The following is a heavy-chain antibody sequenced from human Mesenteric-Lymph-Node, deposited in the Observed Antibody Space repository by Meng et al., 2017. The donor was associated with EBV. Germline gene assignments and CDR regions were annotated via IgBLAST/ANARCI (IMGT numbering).Heavy chain of an antibody. CDR3: ARGLVVGATGDYYFDY. CDR2: INPSGGST. D-gene: IGHD1-26*01. V-gene: IGHV1-46*01. CDR1: GYTFTSYG. Sequence: QLQVVQSGAEVKKPGASVKVSCKASGYTFTSYGFSWVRQAPGQGLEWMGIINPSGGSTGFAQRFQGRVTMTRDTSTNTAYMDLSSLRSEDTAVYYCARGLVVGATGDYYFDYWGQGTLVTVSS. J-gene: IGHJ4*02.